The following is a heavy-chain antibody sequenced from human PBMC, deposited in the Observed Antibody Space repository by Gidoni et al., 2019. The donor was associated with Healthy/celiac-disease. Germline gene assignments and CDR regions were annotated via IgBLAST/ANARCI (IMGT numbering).Heavy chain of an antibody. CDR2: ISAYNGNT. Sequence: QVQLVQSGAEVKKPGASVKVSCKASGSAFTTYGIRWVRQAPGQGLEWMGWISAYNGNTNYAQKLQGRVTMTTDTSTSTAYMELRSLRSDDTAVYYCATRRIEYSSLPHLFRYYYYMDVWGKGTTVTVSS. CDR1: GSAFTTYG. V-gene: IGHV1-18*01. D-gene: IGHD6-6*01. J-gene: IGHJ6*03. CDR3: ATRRIEYSSLPHLFRYYYYMDV.